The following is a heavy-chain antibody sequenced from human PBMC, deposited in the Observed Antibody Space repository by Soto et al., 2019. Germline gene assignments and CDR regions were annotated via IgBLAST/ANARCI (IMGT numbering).Heavy chain of an antibody. CDR3: AREQMIVVVITYGMDV. CDR1: GFTFSSYA. J-gene: IGHJ6*02. D-gene: IGHD3-22*01. Sequence: QVQLVESGGGVVQPGRSLRLSCAASGFTFSSYAMHWVRQAPGKGLEWVAVISYDGSNKYYADSGKGRFTISRDNSKNTLYLQMNSLRAEDTAVYYCAREQMIVVVITYGMDVWGQGTTVTVSS. V-gene: IGHV3-30-3*01. CDR2: ISYDGSNK.